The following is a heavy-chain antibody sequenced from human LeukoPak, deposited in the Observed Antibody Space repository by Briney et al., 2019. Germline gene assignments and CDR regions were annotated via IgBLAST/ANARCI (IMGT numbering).Heavy chain of an antibody. CDR3: ASHCSSTSCYKGGGGFLFDY. D-gene: IGHD2-2*02. CDR2: IIPIFGTA. J-gene: IGHJ4*02. V-gene: IGHV1-69*01. Sequence: SVKVSCKASGGTFSSYAISWVRQAPGQGLEWMGGIIPIFGTANYAQKFQGRVTITADEPTSTAYMELSSLRSEDTAVYYCASHCSSTSCYKGGGGFLFDYWGQGTLVTVSS. CDR1: GGTFSSYA.